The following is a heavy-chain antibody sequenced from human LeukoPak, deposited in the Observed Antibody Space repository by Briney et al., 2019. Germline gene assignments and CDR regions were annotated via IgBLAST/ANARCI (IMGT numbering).Heavy chain of an antibody. D-gene: IGHD6-19*01. CDR3: ARRFNSVWYFDY. Sequence: SETLSLTCTVSGGSISSYYWSWIRQPPGKGLEWVGYIYYSGTTNYNPSLKSRVTISVDTSKNQFSLRLNSVTAADTAVYFCARRFNSVWYFDYWGQGTLVTVSS. CDR1: GGSISSYY. J-gene: IGHJ4*02. V-gene: IGHV4-59*08. CDR2: IYYSGTT.